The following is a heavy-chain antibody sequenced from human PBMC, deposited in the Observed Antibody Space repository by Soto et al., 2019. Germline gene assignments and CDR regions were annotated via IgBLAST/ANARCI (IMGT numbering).Heavy chain of an antibody. J-gene: IGHJ6*02. CDR3: ARAIVVVPAAMSRTYYYYYGMDV. V-gene: IGHV1-46*03. Sequence: ASVKVSCKASGYTFTSYYMHWVRQAPGQGLEWMGIINPSGGSTSYAQKFQGRVTMTRDTSTSTVYMELSSLRSEDTAVYYCARAIVVVPAAMSRTYYYYYGMDVWG. CDR1: GYTFTSYY. D-gene: IGHD2-2*01. CDR2: INPSGGST.